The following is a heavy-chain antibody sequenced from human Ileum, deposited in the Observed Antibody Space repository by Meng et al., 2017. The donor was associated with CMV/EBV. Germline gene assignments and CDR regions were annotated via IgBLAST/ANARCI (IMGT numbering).Heavy chain of an antibody. V-gene: IGHV4-59*01. CDR2: IYHTGSG. J-gene: IGHJ6*02. D-gene: IGHD1-7*01. Sequence: SETLSLTCSVSDGSISRYYWSWIRQPPGKGLEWIGYIYHTGSGNYNPSLKSRVTLSIDKSNKQFSLTLNTVTTADTAVYYCARVRIRRALFTNYPGDYGLDVWGQGTTVTVSS. CDR1: DGSISRYY. CDR3: ARVRIRRALFTNYPGDYGLDV.